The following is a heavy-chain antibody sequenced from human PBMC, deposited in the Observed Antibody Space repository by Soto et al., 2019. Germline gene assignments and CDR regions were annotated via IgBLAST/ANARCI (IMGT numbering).Heavy chain of an antibody. CDR1: GYNFTSYW. CDR3: ARASSATVTTGFDY. V-gene: IGHV5-51*01. J-gene: IGHJ4*02. CDR2: IFPGDSDT. D-gene: IGHD4-17*01. Sequence: PGESLKISCKGSGYNFTSYWIACVRQMQGKGLEWMGIIFPGDSDTRYSPSFQGQVSISADKSITTAYLQWSSLKASDTAMYYCARASSATVTTGFDYWGQGNMVTVSS.